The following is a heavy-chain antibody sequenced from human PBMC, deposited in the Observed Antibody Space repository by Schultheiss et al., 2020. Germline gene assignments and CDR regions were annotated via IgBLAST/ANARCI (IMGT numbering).Heavy chain of an antibody. D-gene: IGHD6-13*01. CDR3: AKGAIAAAGRNWFDP. J-gene: IGHJ5*02. Sequence: SLKISCAASGFTFSSYAMHWVRQAPGKGLEWVAVISYDGSNKYYADSVKGRFTISRDNSKNTLYLQMNSLRAEDTAVYYFAKGAIAAAGRNWFDPWGQGTLVTVSS. CDR1: GFTFSSYA. CDR2: ISYDGSNK. V-gene: IGHV3-30-3*01.